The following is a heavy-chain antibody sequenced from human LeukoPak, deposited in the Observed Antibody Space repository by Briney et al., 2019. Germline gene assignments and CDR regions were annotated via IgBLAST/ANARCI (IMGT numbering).Heavy chain of an antibody. D-gene: IGHD3-10*01. CDR3: AREITMVRGVIPRPFDY. CDR1: GGSISSSSYY. CDR2: IYYSGST. Sequence: PSETLSLTCTVSGGSISSSSYYWGWIRQPPGKGLEWIGSIYYSGSTYYNPSLKSRVTISVDTSKNQFSLKLSSVTAADTAVYYCAREITMVRGVIPRPFDYWGQGTLVTVSS. J-gene: IGHJ4*02. V-gene: IGHV4-39*07.